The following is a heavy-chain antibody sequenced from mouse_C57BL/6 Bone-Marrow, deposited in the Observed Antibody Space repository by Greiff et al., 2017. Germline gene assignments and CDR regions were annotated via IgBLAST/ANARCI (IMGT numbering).Heavy chain of an antibody. CDR3: AKKILAMDY. Sequence: EVMLVESGGDLVTPGGSLKLSCAASGFTFSSYGMSWVRQTPDKRLEWVATISSGGSYTYYPDSVKGRFTISRDNAKNTLYLQMSSLKTKDTAMYYCAKKILAMDYWGQGTSVTVSS. CDR1: GFTFSSYG. J-gene: IGHJ4*01. CDR2: ISSGGSYT. V-gene: IGHV5-6*01.